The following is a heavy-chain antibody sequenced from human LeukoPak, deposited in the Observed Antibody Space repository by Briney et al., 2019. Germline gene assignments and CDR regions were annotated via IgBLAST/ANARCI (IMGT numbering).Heavy chain of an antibody. Sequence: ASVKVSCKASGYTFTSYAMNWVRQAPGQGLEWMGWINTNTGNPTYAQGFTGRFVFSLDTSVSTAYLQISSLKAEDTAVYYCARDGAAMAYYYYGMDVWGQGTTVTVFS. J-gene: IGHJ6*02. D-gene: IGHD5-18*01. CDR2: INTNTGNP. V-gene: IGHV7-4-1*02. CDR3: ARDGAAMAYYYYGMDV. CDR1: GYTFTSYA.